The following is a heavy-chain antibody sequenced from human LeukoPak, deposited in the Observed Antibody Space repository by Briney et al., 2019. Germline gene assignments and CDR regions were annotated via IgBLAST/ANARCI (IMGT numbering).Heavy chain of an antibody. Sequence: RASVTVSCKASGYTFTSYDIDWVRQATGQGLEWMGWMNPNSGNTGYAQKFQGRVTITRDTSASTAYMELSSLRSEDMAVYYCARDAGFLEWSFLLDYWGQGTLVTVSS. CDR1: GYTFTSYD. CDR2: MNPNSGNT. V-gene: IGHV1-8*01. J-gene: IGHJ4*02. D-gene: IGHD3-3*01. CDR3: ARDAGFLEWSFLLDY.